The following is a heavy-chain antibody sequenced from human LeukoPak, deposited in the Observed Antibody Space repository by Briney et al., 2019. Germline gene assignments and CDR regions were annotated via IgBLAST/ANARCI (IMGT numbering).Heavy chain of an antibody. Sequence: SETLSLTCAVSGGSISSGGYSWSWLRQPPGKGLEWIGYIYHSGSTYYNPSLKSRVTISVDRSKNQFSLKLSSVTAADTAVYYCARGTTLYFQHWGQGTLVTVSS. CDR1: GGSISSGGYS. J-gene: IGHJ1*01. CDR2: IYHSGST. CDR3: ARGTTLYFQH. V-gene: IGHV4-30-2*01. D-gene: IGHD1-14*01.